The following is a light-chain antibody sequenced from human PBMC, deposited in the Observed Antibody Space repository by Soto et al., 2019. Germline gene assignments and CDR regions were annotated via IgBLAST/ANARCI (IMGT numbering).Light chain of an antibody. J-gene: IGKJ1*01. V-gene: IGKV3-15*01. CDR2: DAS. CDR1: QSVSSN. CDR3: QRYNNWPPWT. Sequence: EIVMTQSPATLSVSPGERATLSCRASQSVSSNLAWYQQKPGQAPRLLIYDASTRATGIPASFSGSGSGTEFTLTISSLQSEDFAVYYCQRYNNWPPWTFGQGTKVEIK.